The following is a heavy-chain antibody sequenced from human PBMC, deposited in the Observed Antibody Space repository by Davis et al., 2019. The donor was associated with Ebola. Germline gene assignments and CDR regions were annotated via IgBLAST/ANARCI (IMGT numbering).Heavy chain of an antibody. J-gene: IGHJ4*02. Sequence: GESLKISCAASGFTVSSNYMSWVRQAPGKGLEWVSVIYSGGSTYYADSVKGRFTISRDDSKNTLYLQMNSLRAEDTAVYYCARDRGWPRSYFDYWGQGTLVTVSS. CDR3: ARDRGWPRSYFDY. CDR1: GFTVSSNY. D-gene: IGHD3-10*01. CDR2: IYSGGST. V-gene: IGHV3-66*01.